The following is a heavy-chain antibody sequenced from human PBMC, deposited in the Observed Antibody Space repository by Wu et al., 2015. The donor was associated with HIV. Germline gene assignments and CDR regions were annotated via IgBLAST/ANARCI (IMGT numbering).Heavy chain of an antibody. Sequence: QVQLVQSGAEVKKPGASVKVSCKASGYTFTGYYMHWVRQAPGQGLEWMGWISTYNGNTNYAQKVQGRVTMTTDTSTRTAYMELRSLRSDDTAIFYCARGKYGGNVDYVGPGNAGHRLL. V-gene: IGHV1-18*04. D-gene: IGHD4-23*01. J-gene: IGHJ4*02. CDR3: ARGKYGGNVDY. CDR2: ISTYNGNT. CDR1: GYTFTGYY.